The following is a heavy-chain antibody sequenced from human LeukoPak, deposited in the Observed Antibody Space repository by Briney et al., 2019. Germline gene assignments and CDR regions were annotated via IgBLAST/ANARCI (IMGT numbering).Heavy chain of an antibody. Sequence: GGSLRLSCAASGFTFSNAWMSWVRQAPGKGLEWVGRIKSKTDGGTTDYAAPVKGRFTISRDDSKNTLYLQMNSLKTEDTAVYYCTTEGLYCGGDCYGNDAFDIWGQGTMVTVSS. D-gene: IGHD2-21*02. CDR1: GFTFSNAW. J-gene: IGHJ3*02. CDR2: IKSKTDGGTT. CDR3: TTEGLYCGGDCYGNDAFDI. V-gene: IGHV3-15*01.